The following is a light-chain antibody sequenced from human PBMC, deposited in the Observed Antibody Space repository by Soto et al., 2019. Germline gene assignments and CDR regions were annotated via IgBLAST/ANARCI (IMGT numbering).Light chain of an antibody. CDR3: QQHNNWPLHT. CDR1: QSVGSN. CDR2: GSS. V-gene: IGKV3-15*01. Sequence: ATLSVSPGERATVSCRASQSVGSNLAWYQQKPGQAPRLLIYGSSTRATGIPARFSGRGSGTEFTLTISSLQSEDFAVYYCQQHNNWPLHTFGGGTKVDIK. J-gene: IGKJ4*01.